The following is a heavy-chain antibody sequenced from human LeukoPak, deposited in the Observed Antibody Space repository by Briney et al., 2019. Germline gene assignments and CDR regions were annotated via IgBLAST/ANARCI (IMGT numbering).Heavy chain of an antibody. CDR3: AREREYYYDSSGYRN. V-gene: IGHV1-8*01. J-gene: IGHJ4*02. Sequence: XVXQATGQXLXWMGWXNPNSGNTGYAQKFQGRVTMTRNTSISTAYMELSSLRSEDTAVYYCAREREYYYDSSGYRNWGQGTLVTVSS. D-gene: IGHD3-22*01. CDR2: XNPNSGNT.